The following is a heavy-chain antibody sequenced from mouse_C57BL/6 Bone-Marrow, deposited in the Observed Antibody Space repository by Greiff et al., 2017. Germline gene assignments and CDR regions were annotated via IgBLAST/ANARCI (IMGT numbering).Heavy chain of an antibody. D-gene: IGHD2-5*01. Sequence: EVQLVESGPGLVKPSQSLSLTCSVTGYSITSGYYWNWIRQFPGNKLEWMGYISYDGSNNYNPSLKNRISITRDTSKNQFFLKLNSVTTEDTATYYGAREGTYYSNYGGFAYWGQGTLVTVSA. CDR2: ISYDGSN. CDR3: AREGTYYSNYGGFAY. J-gene: IGHJ3*01. V-gene: IGHV3-6*01. CDR1: GYSITSGYY.